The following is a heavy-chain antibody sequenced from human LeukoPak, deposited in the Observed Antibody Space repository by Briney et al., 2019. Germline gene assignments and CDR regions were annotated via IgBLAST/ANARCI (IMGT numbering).Heavy chain of an antibody. CDR3: ARDRSGYANDAFDF. CDR2: LSYGGTNK. Sequence: AGSLRLSCAASGFTFSDYAMHWVRQAPGKGLEWVAVLSYGGTNKYYADSVKGRFTISRDNSKNTMFLQMNSLRAEATAVYHCARDRSGYANDAFDFWGQGTMVTVSS. V-gene: IGHV3-30-3*01. D-gene: IGHD3-3*01. CDR1: GFTFSDYA. J-gene: IGHJ3*01.